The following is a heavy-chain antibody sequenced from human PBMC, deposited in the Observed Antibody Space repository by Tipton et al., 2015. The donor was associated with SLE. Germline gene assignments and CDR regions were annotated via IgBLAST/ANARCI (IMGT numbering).Heavy chain of an antibody. V-gene: IGHV4-59*11. J-gene: IGHJ3*02. CDR3: ASSNNDAFDI. CDR1: GGSISSHY. Sequence: TLSLTCTVSGGSISSHYWSWIRQPPGKGLEWIGYIYYSGSTNYNPSLKSRVTISVDTSKNQFSLKLSSVTAADTAVYYCASSNNDAFDIWGQGTTVTVSS. CDR2: IYYSGST. D-gene: IGHD4-11*01.